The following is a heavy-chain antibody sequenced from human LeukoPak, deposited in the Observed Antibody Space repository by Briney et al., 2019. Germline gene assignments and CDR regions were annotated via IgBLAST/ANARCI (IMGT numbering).Heavy chain of an antibody. V-gene: IGHV3-7*01. J-gene: IGHJ6*04. CDR2: IKQDGSEK. CDR1: GFTSSSYW. D-gene: IGHD3-10*02. CDR3: AELGITMIGGV. Sequence: GGSLRLSCAASGFTSSSYWMSWVRQAPGKGLEWVAKIKQDGSEKYYVDSVKGRFTISRDNVKNSLYLQMDSLRAEDTAVYYCAELGITMIGGVWGKGTTVTISS.